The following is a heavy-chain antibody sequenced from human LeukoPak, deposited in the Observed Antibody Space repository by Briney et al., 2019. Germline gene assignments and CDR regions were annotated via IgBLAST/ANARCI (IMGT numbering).Heavy chain of an antibody. CDR1: GFTFSSYA. D-gene: IGHD6-13*01. CDR2: ISGSGGST. J-gene: IGHJ3*02. Sequence: GGSLRLSCAASGFTFSSYAMSWVRQAPGKGLEWVSAISGSGGSTYYADSVKGRFTISRDNSKNTLYLQMNSLRAEDTAVYYCAKSHLGWQQLVQDLGAFDIWGQGTMVTVSS. V-gene: IGHV3-23*01. CDR3: AKSHLGWQQLVQDLGAFDI.